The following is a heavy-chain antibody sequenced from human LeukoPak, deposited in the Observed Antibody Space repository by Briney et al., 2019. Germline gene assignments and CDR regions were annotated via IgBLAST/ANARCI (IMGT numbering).Heavy chain of an antibody. CDR2: INDSGST. CDR3: ARIGYSFRDDF. CDR1: GGSISSSSYY. Sequence: SETLSLTCTVSGGSISSSSYYWGWIRQPPGKGLEWIGEINDSGSTNYNPSLKSRATISVDTSKNQFSLKLSSVTAADTAVYYCARIGYSFRDDFWGQGTLVTVSS. V-gene: IGHV4-39*07. D-gene: IGHD5-18*01. J-gene: IGHJ4*02.